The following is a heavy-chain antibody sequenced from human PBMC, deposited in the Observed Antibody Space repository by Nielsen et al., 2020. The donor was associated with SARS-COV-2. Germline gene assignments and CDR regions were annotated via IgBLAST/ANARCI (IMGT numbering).Heavy chain of an antibody. CDR2: ISGNSDSA. CDR3: ASSAPPSGFNWFDP. D-gene: IGHD3-22*01. Sequence: ASVKVSCKASGYTFTKYGISWVRQAPAQGLEWMGWISGNSDSAKYVKKFLGRVIMTTDTSTSTAYLEVRSLRSDDTAVYYCASSAPPSGFNWFDPWGQGTLVTVSS. V-gene: IGHV1-18*04. J-gene: IGHJ5*02. CDR1: GYTFTKYG.